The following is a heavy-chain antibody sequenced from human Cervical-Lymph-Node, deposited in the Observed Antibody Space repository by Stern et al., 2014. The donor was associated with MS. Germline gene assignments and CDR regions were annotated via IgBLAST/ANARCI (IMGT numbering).Heavy chain of an antibody. D-gene: IGHD3-10*01. CDR3: ATDXGVK. CDR2: FDPEDGET. Sequence: EQLVESGAEVKKPGASVKVSCKGSGHPLSGLAIHWLRQLPTSGLEWLGQFDPEDGETVYAQRLQGRLTMTEDTNTGTAYMTLTALTSDDTAVYYCATDXGVKWGPGTLVAVSS. V-gene: IGHV1-24*01. CDR1: GHPLSGLA. J-gene: IGHJ4*02.